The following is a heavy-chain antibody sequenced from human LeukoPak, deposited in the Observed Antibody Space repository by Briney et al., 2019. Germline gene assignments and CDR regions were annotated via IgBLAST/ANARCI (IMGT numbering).Heavy chain of an antibody. D-gene: IGHD4-11*01. V-gene: IGHV4-59*01. CDR1: GFTFSNYW. Sequence: GSLRLSCAASGFTFSNYWMSWVRQAPGKGLEWIGYIYYSGSTNYNLSLKSRVTISVDTSKNQFSLKLSSVTAADTAVYYCARVVMTSDAFDIWGQGTMVTVSS. CDR3: ARVVMTSDAFDI. CDR2: IYYSGST. J-gene: IGHJ3*02.